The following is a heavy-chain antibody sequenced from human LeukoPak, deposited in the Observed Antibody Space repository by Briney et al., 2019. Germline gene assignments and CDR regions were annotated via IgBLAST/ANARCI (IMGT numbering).Heavy chain of an antibody. D-gene: IGHD4-23*01. Sequence: GGSLRLSCAASGFTFSSYSMNWVRQAPGKGLEWVSSISSSSSYIYYADSVKGRFTISRDNAKNSLYLQMNSLRAEDTAVYYCARRVTPRGTKFDYWGQGTLVTVSS. CDR2: ISSSSSYI. V-gene: IGHV3-21*01. CDR1: GFTFSSYS. CDR3: ARRVTPRGTKFDY. J-gene: IGHJ4*02.